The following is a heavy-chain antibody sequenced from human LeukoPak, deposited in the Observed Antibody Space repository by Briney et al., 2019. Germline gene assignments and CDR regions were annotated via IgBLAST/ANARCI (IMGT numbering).Heavy chain of an antibody. CDR1: GFTFSSYE. V-gene: IGHV3-48*03. J-gene: IGHJ4*01. Sequence: PGGSLRLSCAASGFTFSSYEMNWVRQAPGKGLEWVSYISSSGTTIYYADSVKGRFTISRDSSENTLYLQMSSLRVDDTAVYYCAKNIREGWLRLMGNDYWGHGTLVTVPS. D-gene: IGHD5-12*01. CDR3: AKNIREGWLRLMGNDY. CDR2: ISSSGTTI.